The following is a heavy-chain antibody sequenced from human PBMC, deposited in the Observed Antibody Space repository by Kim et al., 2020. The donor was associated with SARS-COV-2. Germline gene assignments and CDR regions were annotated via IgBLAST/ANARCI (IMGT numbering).Heavy chain of an antibody. CDR2: IYHSGST. CDR1: GYSISSGYY. Sequence: SETLSLTCTVSGYSISSGYYWGWIRQPPGKGLEWIGSIYHSGSTYYNPSLKSRVTISVDTSKNQFSLKLSSVTAADTAVYYCARGVAWQWLVRAAFDIWG. D-gene: IGHD6-19*01. V-gene: IGHV4-38-2*02. J-gene: IGHJ3*02. CDR3: ARGVAWQWLVRAAFDI.